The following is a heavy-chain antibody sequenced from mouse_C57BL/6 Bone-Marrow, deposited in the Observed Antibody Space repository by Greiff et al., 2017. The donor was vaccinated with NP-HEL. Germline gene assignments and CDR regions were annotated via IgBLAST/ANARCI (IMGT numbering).Heavy chain of an antibody. V-gene: IGHV1-64*01. CDR3: ARENYDSPWFAY. CDR2: IHPNSGST. Sequence: QVQLQQPGAELVKPGASVKLSCKASGYTFTSYWMHWVKQRPGQGLEWIGMIHPNSGSTNYNEKFKSKATLTVDKSSSTAYMQLSSLTSEDSAVYYCARENYDSPWFAYWGQGTLVTVSA. CDR1: GYTFTSYW. J-gene: IGHJ3*01. D-gene: IGHD2-4*01.